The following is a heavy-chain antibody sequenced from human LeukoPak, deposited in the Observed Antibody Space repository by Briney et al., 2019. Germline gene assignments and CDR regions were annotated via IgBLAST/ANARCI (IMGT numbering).Heavy chain of an antibody. V-gene: IGHV3-33*01. CDR2: TWYDGRNN. D-gene: IGHD2-21*01. CDR1: GFTFSSYG. J-gene: IGHJ6*01. CDR3: AREVAPLYFHYGMDV. Sequence: PGKSLRLSCAASGFTFSSYGMHWVRQAPGKGLEWVAVTWYDGRNNYYAASVKGRFTIYRDDSKTTVYLLMNSLRAEDTAVYYCAREVAPLYFHYGMDVWGEGTTVTVSS.